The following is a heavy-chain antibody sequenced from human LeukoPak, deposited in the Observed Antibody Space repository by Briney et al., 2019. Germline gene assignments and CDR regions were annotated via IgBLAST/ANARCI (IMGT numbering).Heavy chain of an antibody. J-gene: IGHJ6*02. D-gene: IGHD3-9*01. Sequence: SETLSLTCTVSGGSISSYYWSWIRQPPGKGLEWIGYIYYSGSTNYNPSLKSRVTISVDTSKNQFSLKLSSVTAADTAVYYCARAVLRYFDWSTPDGMDVWGQGTTVTVSS. CDR3: ARAVLRYFDWSTPDGMDV. V-gene: IGHV4-59*01. CDR2: IYYSGST. CDR1: GGSISSYY.